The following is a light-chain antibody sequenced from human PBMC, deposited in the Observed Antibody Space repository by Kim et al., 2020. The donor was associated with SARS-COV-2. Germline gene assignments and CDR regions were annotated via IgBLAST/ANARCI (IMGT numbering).Light chain of an antibody. CDR1: QSVSSN. Sequence: SVSPGERATLSCRASQSVSSNLAWYQQKPGQAPRLLIYGASTSATGIPARFSGSGSGTEFTLTISSLQSEDFAVYYCQQYNNWITFGQGTRLEIK. CDR2: GAS. V-gene: IGKV3-15*01. J-gene: IGKJ5*01. CDR3: QQYNNWIT.